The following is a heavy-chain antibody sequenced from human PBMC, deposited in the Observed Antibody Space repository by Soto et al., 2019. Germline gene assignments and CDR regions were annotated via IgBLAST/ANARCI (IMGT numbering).Heavy chain of an antibody. Sequence: QVQLQESGPGLVKPSQTLSLTCTVSGGSISSGGYYWTWIRQHPGKGLEWMGYIFDSESTYYNPSLKGRVTISADTSNSQFSLKLSSVTAADTAVYYCARGIGCGITNWGQGTLVTVSS. CDR3: ARGIGCGITN. CDR2: IFDSEST. J-gene: IGHJ4*02. D-gene: IGHD1-20*01. CDR1: GGSISSGGYY. V-gene: IGHV4-31*03.